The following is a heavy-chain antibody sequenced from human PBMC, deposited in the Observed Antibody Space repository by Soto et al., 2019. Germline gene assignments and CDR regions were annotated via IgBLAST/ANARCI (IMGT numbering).Heavy chain of an antibody. Sequence: EMQLLESGGGLVQPGGSLRLSCAASGFTFSSYAMVWVRQAPGKGLEWVSTITANSGSTAYGDSVKGRFTISRDNSKSTLYLQMNSLRVEDTAAYYCARDSFVSYYDFWSGPIDAFDIWGQGTMVTVSS. CDR3: ARDSFVSYYDFWSGPIDAFDI. D-gene: IGHD3-3*01. J-gene: IGHJ3*02. CDR1: GFTFSSYA. CDR2: ITANSGST. V-gene: IGHV3-23*01.